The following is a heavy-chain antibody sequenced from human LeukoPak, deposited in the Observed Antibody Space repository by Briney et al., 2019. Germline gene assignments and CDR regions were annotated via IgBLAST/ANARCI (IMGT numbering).Heavy chain of an antibody. CDR3: ARAGLGRELLSTDY. J-gene: IGHJ4*02. CDR1: GYTFTGYY. CDR2: INPNSGGT. Sequence: ASVNVSCKASGYTFTGYYMHWVRQAPGQGLEWMGWINPNSGGTNYAQKFQGRVTMTRDTSISTAYMELSRLRSDDTAVYYCARAGLGRELLSTDYWGQGTLVTVSS. V-gene: IGHV1-2*02. D-gene: IGHD1-26*01.